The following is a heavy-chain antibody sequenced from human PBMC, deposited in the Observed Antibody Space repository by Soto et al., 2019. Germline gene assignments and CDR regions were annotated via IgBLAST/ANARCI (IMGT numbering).Heavy chain of an antibody. Sequence: GASVKVSCKASGGTFSSYAISWVRQAPGQGLEWMGGIIPIFGTANYAQKFQGRVTITADESTSTAYMELSSLRSEDTAVYYCARGPAGRVAQLGGMDVWGQGTTVTVSS. CDR2: IIPIFGTA. CDR1: GGTFSSYA. V-gene: IGHV1-69*13. J-gene: IGHJ6*02. CDR3: ARGPAGRVAQLGGMDV. D-gene: IGHD1-26*01.